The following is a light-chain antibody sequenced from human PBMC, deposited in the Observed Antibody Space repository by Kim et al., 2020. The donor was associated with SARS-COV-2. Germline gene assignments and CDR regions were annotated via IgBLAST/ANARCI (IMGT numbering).Light chain of an antibody. Sequence: SSELTQDPAVSVALGQTVRITCQGDSLRSYYASWYQQKPGQAPVLVIYGKNNRPSGIPDRFSGSSSGNTASLTITGAQAEDEADYYGNSRDSSGNHGFGG. CDR3: NSRDSSGNHG. CDR2: GKN. CDR1: SLRSYY. J-gene: IGLJ2*01. V-gene: IGLV3-19*01.